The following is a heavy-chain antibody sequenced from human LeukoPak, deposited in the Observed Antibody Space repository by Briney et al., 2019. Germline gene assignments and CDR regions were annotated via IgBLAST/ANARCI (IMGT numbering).Heavy chain of an antibody. D-gene: IGHD5-18*01. Sequence: GGSLRLSCSASGFTFSTYAMHWVRQAPGKGLEYVSAISNNGGSTYYADSVKGRFTISRDNSKNTLYLQMSSLRTEDTAVYYCARSRRRNTAMAPFDYWGQGTLVTVSS. CDR3: ARSRRRNTAMAPFDY. J-gene: IGHJ4*02. CDR1: GFTFSTYA. V-gene: IGHV3-64D*09. CDR2: ISNNGGST.